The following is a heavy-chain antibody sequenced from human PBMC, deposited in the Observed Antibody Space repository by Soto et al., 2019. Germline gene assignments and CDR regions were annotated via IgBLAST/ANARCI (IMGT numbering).Heavy chain of an antibody. V-gene: IGHV3-53*01. CDR2: MYAGGDT. CDR1: GLSVSDNY. J-gene: IGHJ4*01. Sequence: ESLQISCGASGLSVSDNYMGWVRQAPGRGLEWVSVMYAGGDTHYADSVKGRFTISRDKSENTLYLQMNSLRDEDTGVYFCVSRIPSWVFDYWGLGTLVTVSS. CDR3: VSRIPSWVFDY. D-gene: IGHD2-21*01.